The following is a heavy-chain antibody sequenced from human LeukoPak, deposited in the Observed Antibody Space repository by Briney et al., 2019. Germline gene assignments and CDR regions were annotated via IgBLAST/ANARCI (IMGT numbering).Heavy chain of an antibody. CDR1: GFNVSTNY. V-gene: IGHV3-66*01. J-gene: IGHJ6*02. CDR3: ARERLGMDV. CDR2: ISSGGKT. Sequence: GSLRLSCAASGFNVSTNYIHWVRQAPGKGLEWVAVISSGGKTYYADFVKARFLISRDNSRNTLSLQMHSLRAKDMAVYYCARERLGMDVWGHGTTVTVSS. D-gene: IGHD6-19*01.